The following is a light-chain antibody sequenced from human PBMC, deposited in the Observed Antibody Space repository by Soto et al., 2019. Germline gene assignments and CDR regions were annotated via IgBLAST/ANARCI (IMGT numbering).Light chain of an antibody. Sequence: SYELPQPPSVSVAPGQTARITCGGTNIGSKSVHWYQQKPGQAPVLVVYDDSDRPSGIPERFSGSNSGNTATLTISRVEAGDEADYYCQVWDSSSDHLVFGGGTKLTVL. V-gene: IGLV3-21*02. CDR1: NIGSKS. CDR3: QVWDSSSDHLV. CDR2: DDS. J-gene: IGLJ2*01.